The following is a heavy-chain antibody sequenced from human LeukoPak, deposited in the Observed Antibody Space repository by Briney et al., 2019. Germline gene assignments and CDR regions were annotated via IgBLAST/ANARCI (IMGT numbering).Heavy chain of an antibody. CDR1: GGPFSGYY. D-gene: IGHD6-13*01. J-gene: IGHJ1*01. CDR3: ARTWYSNSWHSAEYCQH. Sequence: SETLSLTCAVYGGPFSGYYWSWIRQPPGKGLEWIGEINHSGSTNYNPSLKSRVTISVDTSKNQFPLKLSSVTAADTAVYYCARTWYSNSWHSAEYCQHWRQGTLVTVPS. CDR2: INHSGST. V-gene: IGHV4-34*01.